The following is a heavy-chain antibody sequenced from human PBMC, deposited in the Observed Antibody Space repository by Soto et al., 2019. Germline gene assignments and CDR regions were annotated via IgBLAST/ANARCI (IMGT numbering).Heavy chain of an antibody. Sequence: QVQLQESGPGLVKPSETLSLTCTVSGGSVSSGSYYWSWIRQPPGKGLEWIGYIYYSGSTNYNPSLKSRVAISVDASKNPFSLKLSSVTAADTAVYYCARGAYGDYGVGGNYFDYWGQGTLVTVSS. CDR3: ARGAYGDYGVGGNYFDY. V-gene: IGHV4-61*01. CDR2: IYYSGST. J-gene: IGHJ4*02. CDR1: GGSVSSGSYY. D-gene: IGHD4-17*01.